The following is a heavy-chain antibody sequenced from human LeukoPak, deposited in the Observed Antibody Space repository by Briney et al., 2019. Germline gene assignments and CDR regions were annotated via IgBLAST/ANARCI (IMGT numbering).Heavy chain of an antibody. Sequence: NSSETLSLTCTVSGGSISSYYWSWLRQPPGKGLEWIGFIYYTGSTNYNPSLKSRVTISLDTSKNQFSLKLSSVTAADTAVYYCARQFCSGGSCYPYFDYWGRGTLVTVSS. CDR2: IYYTGST. J-gene: IGHJ4*02. CDR3: ARQFCSGGSCYPYFDY. CDR1: GGSISSYY. D-gene: IGHD2-15*01. V-gene: IGHV4-59*01.